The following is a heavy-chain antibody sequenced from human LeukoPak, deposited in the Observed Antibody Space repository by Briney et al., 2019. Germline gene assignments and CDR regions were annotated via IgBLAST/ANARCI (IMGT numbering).Heavy chain of an antibody. Sequence: SETPSLTCAVSGYSISSGYYWGWIRQPPGKGLEWIGSIYHSGSTYYNPSLKSRVTISVDTSKNQFSLKLSSVTAVDTAVYYCASTNCGSVSCYGANWFDPWGQGTLVTVSS. CDR3: ASTNCGSVSCYGANWFDP. D-gene: IGHD2-2*01. CDR1: GYSISSGYY. V-gene: IGHV4-38-2*01. J-gene: IGHJ5*02. CDR2: IYHSGST.